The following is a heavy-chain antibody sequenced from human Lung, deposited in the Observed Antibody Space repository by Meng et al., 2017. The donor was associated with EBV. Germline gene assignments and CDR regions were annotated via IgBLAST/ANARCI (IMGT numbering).Heavy chain of an antibody. D-gene: IGHD2-21*01. J-gene: IGHJ4*02. CDR1: GGSISSGDYY. CDR3: AREGRSHQVGVSVY. V-gene: IGHV4-30-4*01. Sequence: QVQRQESGPGLGKPSQTLSLTCTVSGGSISSGDYYWSWIRQPPGKGLEWIGYIYNSGSTYYNPSLKSRVTISVNTSKNQFSLKLRFVTAADTAVYYCAREGRSHQVGVSVYWGQGNLVTVSS. CDR2: IYNSGST.